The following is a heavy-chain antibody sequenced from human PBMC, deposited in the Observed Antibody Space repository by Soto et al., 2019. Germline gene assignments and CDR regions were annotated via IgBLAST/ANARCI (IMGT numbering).Heavy chain of an antibody. CDR1: GFTFSSYT. CDR2: ISPSGGTT. V-gene: IGHV3-23*01. D-gene: IGHD3-10*01. J-gene: IGHJ5*02. CDR3: AKDGARGSGRFDP. Sequence: EVQLLESGGDLVQPGGSLRLSCAASGFTFSSYTMTWVRQAPGKGLEWVSVISPSGGTTYYADSVKGRFTISRDNSKNTLYLQMNSLRAEDTAVYYCAKDGARGSGRFDPWGQGTLVTVSS.